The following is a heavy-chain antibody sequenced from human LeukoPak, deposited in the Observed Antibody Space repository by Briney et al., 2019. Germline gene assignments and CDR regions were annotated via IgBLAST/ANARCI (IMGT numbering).Heavy chain of an antibody. CDR2: ISGSGGST. D-gene: IGHD2-8*01. CDR3: AKGILGYCTNGVCSTPDY. Sequence: GGSLRLSCAASGFTFSSYAMSWVRQAPGKGLEWVSAISGSGGSTYYADSVKGRFTISRDNSKNTLYLQMNSLRAEDTAVYYCAKGILGYCTNGVCSTPDYWGQGTLVTVSS. J-gene: IGHJ4*02. CDR1: GFTFSSYA. V-gene: IGHV3-23*01.